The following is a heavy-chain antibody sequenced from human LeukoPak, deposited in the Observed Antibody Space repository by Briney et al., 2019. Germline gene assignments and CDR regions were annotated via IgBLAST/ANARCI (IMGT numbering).Heavy chain of an antibody. CDR1: GFTFSSYA. CDR2: ISGAGGTT. V-gene: IGHV3-23*01. Sequence: GGSLRLSCAASGFTFSSYAMMWLRQAPGKGLEWVSAISGAGGTTLYADSVKGRFTISRDNSKNTLYLQMSSLRAEDTAVYYCARDPNGDYIGAFEIWGQGTMVTVSS. D-gene: IGHD4-17*01. CDR3: ARDPNGDYIGAFEI. J-gene: IGHJ3*02.